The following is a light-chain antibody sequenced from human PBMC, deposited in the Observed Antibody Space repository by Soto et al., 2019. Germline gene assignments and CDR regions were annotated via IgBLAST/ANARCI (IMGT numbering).Light chain of an antibody. J-gene: IGLJ3*02. CDR2: ENN. V-gene: IGLV6-57*01. Sequence: NFMLTQPHSVSESPGKTVTISCTRSSGSIASNYVQWYQQRPGSSPTTVIHENNQRPSGVPDRFSGSIDSSSNSASLTISGLKTEDEADYYCQSYDGTWVFGGGTKLTVL. CDR3: QSYDGTWV. CDR1: SGSIASNY.